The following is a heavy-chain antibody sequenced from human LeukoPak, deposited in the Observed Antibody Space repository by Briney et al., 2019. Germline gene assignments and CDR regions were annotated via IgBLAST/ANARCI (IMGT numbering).Heavy chain of an antibody. Sequence: SETLSLTCAVYGGSFSGYYWSWIRQPPGKGLEWIGEINHSGSTSYNPSLKSRVTISVDTSENQFSLKLSSVTAADTAVYYCAREQLVRLFDYWGQGTLVTVSS. J-gene: IGHJ4*02. CDR1: GGSFSGYY. CDR3: AREQLVRLFDY. CDR2: INHSGST. V-gene: IGHV4-34*01. D-gene: IGHD6-6*01.